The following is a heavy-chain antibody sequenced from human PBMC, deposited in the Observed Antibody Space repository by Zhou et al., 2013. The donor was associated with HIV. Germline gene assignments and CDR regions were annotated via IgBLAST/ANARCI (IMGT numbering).Heavy chain of an antibody. CDR2: IIPIFGSA. Sequence: QVQVVQSGAEVKKPGSSVKVSCKVSGGTFSTYAISWVRQAPGQGLEWMGGIIPIFGSANYAQKFQGRVTITADESTSTAYMELSSLRSEDTAVYYCARDQPKPYYYDSRGYYYSGHNWFDPWGQGTLVTVSS. CDR3: ARDQPKPYYYDSRGYYYSGHNWFDP. CDR1: GGTFSTYA. V-gene: IGHV1-69*12. J-gene: IGHJ5*02. D-gene: IGHD3-22*01.